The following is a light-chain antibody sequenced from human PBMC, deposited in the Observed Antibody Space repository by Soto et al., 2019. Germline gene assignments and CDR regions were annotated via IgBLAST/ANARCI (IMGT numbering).Light chain of an antibody. Sequence: QSVLTQPPSASGTPGQKVSISCSGGSSNIGSNTVNWYHQLPGTAPKLLIYSSNQRPSGVPDRFSGSKSGTSASLAIGGLQSEDEADYYCAAWDDSLNGFVFGTGTKLTVL. CDR3: AAWDDSLNGFV. CDR1: SSNIGSNT. CDR2: SSN. V-gene: IGLV1-44*01. J-gene: IGLJ1*01.